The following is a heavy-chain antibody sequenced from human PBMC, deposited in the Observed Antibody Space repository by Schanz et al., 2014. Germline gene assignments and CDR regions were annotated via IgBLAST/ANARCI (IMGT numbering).Heavy chain of an antibody. Sequence: VQLVESGGGVVQPGRSLRLSCAASGFTFSSYGMHWVRQAPGKGLEWVAVIYSGIGAYYADSVKDRFTVSRDNSKNTVYHQMNSLRAEDTAVDDSAGEQRMGAGGLVDYWGHGTLVTVSS. CDR2: IYSGIGA. CDR1: GFTFSSYG. CDR3: AGEQRMGAGGLVDY. J-gene: IGHJ4*01. V-gene: IGHV3-NL1*01. D-gene: IGHD1-26*01.